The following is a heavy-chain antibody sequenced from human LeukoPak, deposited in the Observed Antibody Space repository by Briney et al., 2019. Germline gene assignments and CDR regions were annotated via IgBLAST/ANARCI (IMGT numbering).Heavy chain of an antibody. CDR1: GFSFSSYA. CDR3: AKRNDFGSHHVMPADD. D-gene: IGHD3/OR15-3a*01. V-gene: IGHV3-23*01. J-gene: IGHJ4*02. Sequence: PGGSLRLSCAASGFSFSSYAMSWVRQAPGKGLEWVSVIRGSGTDTYYADSVKGRFTISRDNSKNTLFLQMDSLRVADTAVYYCAKRNDFGSHHVMPADDWGQGTLVTVSS. CDR2: IRGSGTDT.